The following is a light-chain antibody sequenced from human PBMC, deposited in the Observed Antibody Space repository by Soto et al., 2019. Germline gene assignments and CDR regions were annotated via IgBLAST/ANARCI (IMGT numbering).Light chain of an antibody. V-gene: IGKV3-15*01. CDR1: QSVSSN. CDR2: VAS. Sequence: EVVMTQSPATLSVSPGERATLSCRASQSVSSNLAWYQQKPGQAPRLLIYVASTRATGIPARFSGSGSGTEFTLTISSLQSEDSAVYYCQQYTNWPLTFGGGTKVDIK. J-gene: IGKJ4*01. CDR3: QQYTNWPLT.